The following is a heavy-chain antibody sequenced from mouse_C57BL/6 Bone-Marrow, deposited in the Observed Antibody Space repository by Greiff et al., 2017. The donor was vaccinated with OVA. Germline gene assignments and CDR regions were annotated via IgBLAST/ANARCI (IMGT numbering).Heavy chain of an antibody. CDR2: IDPETGGT. Sequence: VQLQQSGAELVRPGASVTLSCKASGYTFTDYEMHWVKQTPVHGLEWIGAIDPETGGTAYNQKFKGKAILTADKSSSTDYMELRSLTSEDSAVYYCTRGYSNYYAMDYWGQGTSVTVSS. CDR1: GYTFTDYE. CDR3: TRGYSNYYAMDY. J-gene: IGHJ4*01. V-gene: IGHV1-15*01. D-gene: IGHD2-5*01.